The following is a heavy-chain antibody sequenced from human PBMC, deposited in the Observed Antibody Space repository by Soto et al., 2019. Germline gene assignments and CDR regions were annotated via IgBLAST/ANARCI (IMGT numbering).Heavy chain of an antibody. CDR2: IYYSGST. V-gene: IGHV4-30-4*01. Sequence: PSETLSLTCTVSGGSISSGDYYWSWIRQPPGKGLEWIGYIYYSGSTYYNPSLKSRVTISVDTSKNQFSLKLSSVTAADTAVYYCARASWNDPQDPLDYWGQGTLVTVSS. CDR1: GGSISSGDYY. CDR3: ARASWNDPQDPLDY. D-gene: IGHD1-1*01. J-gene: IGHJ4*02.